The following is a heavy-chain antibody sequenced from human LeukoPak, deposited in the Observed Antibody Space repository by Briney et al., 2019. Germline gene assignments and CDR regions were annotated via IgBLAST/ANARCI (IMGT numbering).Heavy chain of an antibody. J-gene: IGHJ4*02. V-gene: IGHV1-18*01. CDR2: ISAYNGNT. Sequence: ASVKVSCKASGYTFTSYGISWVRQAPGQGLEWMGWISAYNGNTNYAQKLQGRVTMTTDTSTSTAYMELRSLRSDDTAVYYCARNYITMVRGVIPWVDYYFDYWGQGTLVTVSS. CDR3: ARNYITMVRGVIPWVDYYFDY. CDR1: GYTFTSYG. D-gene: IGHD3-10*01.